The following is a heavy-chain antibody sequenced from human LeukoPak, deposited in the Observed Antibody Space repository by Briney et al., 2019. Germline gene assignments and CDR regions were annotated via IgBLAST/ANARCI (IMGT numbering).Heavy chain of an antibody. Sequence: PGGSLRLSCAASVFTFNIYAMNWVPRAPGRGREGVSSISGSGENTYYADSVKGRFTISRDNSKNTLSLQMNSLRAEDTAVYYCAKGSVNYDILTGSYFDYWGEGTLVTVSS. CDR1: VFTFNIYA. CDR3: AKGSVNYDILTGSYFDY. J-gene: IGHJ4*02. D-gene: IGHD3-9*01. CDR2: ISGSGENT. V-gene: IGHV3-23*01.